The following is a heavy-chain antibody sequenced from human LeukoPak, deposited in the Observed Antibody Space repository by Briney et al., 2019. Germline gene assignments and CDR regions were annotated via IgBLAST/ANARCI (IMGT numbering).Heavy chain of an antibody. CDR1: GAPITRYY. D-gene: IGHD3-10*01. Sequence: SETLSLTCTVSGAPITRYYWSWIRQPPGKGLEWIGYIYYTGSANYNPSLKSRVTISVDTSKNQFSLKLSSVTAADTAVYYCARVPITRTASDDWGQGTLVTVSS. CDR2: IYYTGSA. CDR3: ARVPITRTASDD. V-gene: IGHV4-59*08. J-gene: IGHJ4*02.